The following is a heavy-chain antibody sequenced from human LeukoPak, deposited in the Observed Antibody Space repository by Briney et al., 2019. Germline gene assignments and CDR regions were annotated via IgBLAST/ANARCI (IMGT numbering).Heavy chain of an antibody. Sequence: SETLSLTCTVSGGSISSSSYYWGWIRQPPGKGLEGIGSIYYSGSTYYNPSLKSRVTISVDTSKNQFSLKLSSVTAADTAVYYCARDYQGGYGDKTVDYWGQGTLVTVSS. V-gene: IGHV4-39*07. CDR1: GGSISSSSYY. CDR2: IYYSGST. CDR3: ARDYQGGYGDKTVDY. D-gene: IGHD5-18*01. J-gene: IGHJ4*02.